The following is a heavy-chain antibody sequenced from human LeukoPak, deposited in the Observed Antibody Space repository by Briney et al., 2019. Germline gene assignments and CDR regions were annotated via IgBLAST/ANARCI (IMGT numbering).Heavy chain of an antibody. Sequence: GGSLRLSCATSGFSFSDNYMTWVRQAPGKGLEWVSVIYRGGSTYYADSVKGRFTISRDNSKNMVYLQMNSLRVEDTAVYYCARGGAYGSGNHYRGGAFDIWGQGTMVTVSS. CDR3: ARGGAYGSGNHYRGGAFDI. CDR1: GFSFSDNY. V-gene: IGHV3-53*01. D-gene: IGHD3-10*01. CDR2: IYRGGST. J-gene: IGHJ3*02.